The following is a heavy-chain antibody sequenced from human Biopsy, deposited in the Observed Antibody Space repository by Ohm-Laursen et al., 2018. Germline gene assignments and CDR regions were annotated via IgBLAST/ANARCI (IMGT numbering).Heavy chain of an antibody. J-gene: IGHJ4*02. CDR3: ALAAAQTVTHFDY. V-gene: IGHV3-23*01. CDR1: GFTFSAAW. D-gene: IGHD4-17*01. Sequence: GSLRLSCTASGFTFSAAWMYWVRQAPGKGLEWVSTISGNSDIIYDTDSVKGRFTISRDNSKNTLHLQMNSLRADDTAVYYCALAAAQTVTHFDYWGQGTLVTVSS. CDR2: ISGNSDII.